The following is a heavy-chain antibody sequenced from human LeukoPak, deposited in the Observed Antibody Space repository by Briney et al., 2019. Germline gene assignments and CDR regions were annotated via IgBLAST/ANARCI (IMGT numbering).Heavy chain of an antibody. J-gene: IGHJ6*02. V-gene: IGHV3-48*02. D-gene: IGHD3-22*01. CDR2: ISSSSSTI. Sequence: GGSLRLSCAASGFTFSIYSMNWVRQAPGKGLEWVSYISSSSSTIYYAGSVKGRLTISRDSAKNSLYLQMNSLRDEDTAVYYCARDGHYYDSSGYFRGYGMDVWGQGTTVTVSS. CDR1: GFTFSIYS. CDR3: ARDGHYYDSSGYFRGYGMDV.